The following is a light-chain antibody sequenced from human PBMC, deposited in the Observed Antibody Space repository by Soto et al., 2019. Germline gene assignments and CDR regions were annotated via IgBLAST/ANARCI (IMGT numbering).Light chain of an antibody. CDR1: QSVTSLH. V-gene: IGKV3-20*01. CDR3: QRAGRSCST. Sequence: EIVVTQSPGTLSLSPGERATLACRASQSVTSLHLAWYQQRPGQAPRLLTFGASSRATSIPDKFSGSGSGTDFPITISRLEPDDFAVYYRQRAGRSCSTVRQATHVEIK. J-gene: IGKJ1*01. CDR2: GAS.